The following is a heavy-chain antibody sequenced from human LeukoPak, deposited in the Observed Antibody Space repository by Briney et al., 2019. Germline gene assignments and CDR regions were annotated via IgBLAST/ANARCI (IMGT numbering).Heavy chain of an antibody. D-gene: IGHD5-18*01. CDR3: AIGAGAYNYGLGVYWSDP. CDR2: VNPNSGNT. J-gene: IGHJ5*02. CDR1: GYTLTSYD. Sequence: GASVTVSCKASGYTLTSYDINWVRQATGEGLEWTGWVNPNSGNTGYAQKFQGRVTMTRNTSISTAYMELSSLRSAHTTVYYCAIGAGAYNYGLGVYWSDPCGRGTLVTISS. V-gene: IGHV1-8*01.